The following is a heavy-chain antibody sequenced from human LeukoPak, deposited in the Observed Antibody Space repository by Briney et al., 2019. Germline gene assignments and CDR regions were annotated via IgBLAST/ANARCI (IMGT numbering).Heavy chain of an antibody. Sequence: PGGSLRLSCAASGFTFSSYSMNWVRQAPGKGLEWVSSISSSSSYIYYADSVKGRFTISRDNAKNSLYLQMNSLRAEDTAVYYCARGDHYYGSPDYWGQGTLVTVSS. CDR3: ARGDHYYGSPDY. CDR1: GFTFSSYS. J-gene: IGHJ4*02. CDR2: ISSSSSYI. V-gene: IGHV3-21*01. D-gene: IGHD3-10*01.